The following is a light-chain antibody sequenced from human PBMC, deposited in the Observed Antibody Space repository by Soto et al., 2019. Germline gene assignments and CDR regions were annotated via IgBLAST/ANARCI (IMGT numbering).Light chain of an antibody. Sequence: QSALTQPASVSGSPGQSITISCTGTSSDVGGYNYVSWYQQHPGTAPKLMIYDVSNRHSGVSNRFSGSKSDNTASLTISGLKAEEEADYYCSSYTSSSTLVFGGGTKLTVL. V-gene: IGLV2-14*01. CDR3: SSYTSSSTLV. CDR2: DVS. J-gene: IGLJ2*01. CDR1: SSDVGGYNY.